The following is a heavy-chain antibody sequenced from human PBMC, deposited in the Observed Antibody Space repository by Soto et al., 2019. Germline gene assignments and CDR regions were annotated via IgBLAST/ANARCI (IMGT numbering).Heavy chain of an antibody. CDR3: ARDGGEYGDYDY. D-gene: IGHD4-17*01. CDR1: GYTFTTYA. Sequence: GASVKVSCKASGYTFTTYAMHWARQAPGQRLEWLGWISAGDGDTKYSQKFQGRVTMTRDTSTSTAYMEVSRLKSEDTAVYYCARDGGEYGDYDYWGQGTLVTVSS. V-gene: IGHV1-3*01. J-gene: IGHJ4*02. CDR2: ISAGDGDT.